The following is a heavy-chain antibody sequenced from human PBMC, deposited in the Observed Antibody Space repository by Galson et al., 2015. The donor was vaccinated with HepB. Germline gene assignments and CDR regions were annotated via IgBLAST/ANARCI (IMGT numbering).Heavy chain of an antibody. CDR2: ISGSGAST. CDR1: GFTFRNYA. CDR3: AKAVAAAEGYLSNWFDP. V-gene: IGHV3-23*01. J-gene: IGHJ5*02. Sequence: SLRLSCAVSGFTFRNYAMAWVRQAPGKGLEWVSAISGSGASTFYANSVKGRFTISRENSKNTLYLEMNSLRVEDTAVYYCAKAVAAAEGYLSNWFDPWAREPWSPSSQ. D-gene: IGHD6-13*01.